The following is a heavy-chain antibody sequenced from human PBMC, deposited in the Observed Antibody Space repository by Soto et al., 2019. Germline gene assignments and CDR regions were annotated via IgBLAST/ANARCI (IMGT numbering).Heavy chain of an antibody. D-gene: IGHD6-6*01. J-gene: IGHJ6*02. CDR1: GGSISSGGYY. CDR3: ARDRDVRAARPNYYYYGMDV. CDR2: IYYSGST. V-gene: IGHV4-31*03. Sequence: SETLSLTCTVSGGSISSGGYYWSWIRQHPGKGLEWIGYIYYSGSTYYNPSLKSRVTISVDTSKNQVSLKLSSVTAADTAVYYYARDRDVRAARPNYYYYGMDVWGQGTTVTVSS.